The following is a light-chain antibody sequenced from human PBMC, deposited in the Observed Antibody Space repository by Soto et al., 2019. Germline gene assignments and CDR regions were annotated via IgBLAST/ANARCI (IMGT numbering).Light chain of an antibody. V-gene: IGKV3-15*01. CDR1: QSVNNY. J-gene: IGKJ4*01. CDR2: GAS. CDR3: QQYNNWPLT. Sequence: EVVVTQSPATLSVSPGERATLSCRTSQSVNNYLAWYQQKPGQAPRLLIYGASTRATAVPARFRGSGSATEFILTISSLQSEDFAVYHCQQYNNWPLTFGGGTKVEIK.